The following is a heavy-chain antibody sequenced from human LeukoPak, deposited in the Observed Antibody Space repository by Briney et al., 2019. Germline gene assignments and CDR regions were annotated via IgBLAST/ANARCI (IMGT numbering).Heavy chain of an antibody. D-gene: IGHD6-6*01. V-gene: IGHV2-5*01. J-gene: IGHJ4*02. CDR2: NDDK. Sequence: NDDKRYSPSLKSRPTITKDTSKNQVVLTMTNMDPVDTATYYCAHSLTKGGDIAARPRFDYWGQGTLVTVSS. CDR3: AHSLTKGGDIAARPRFDY.